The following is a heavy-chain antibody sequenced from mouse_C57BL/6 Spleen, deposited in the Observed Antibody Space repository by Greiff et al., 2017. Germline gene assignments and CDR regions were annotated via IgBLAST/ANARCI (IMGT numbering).Heavy chain of an antibody. Sequence: QVQLKQPGAELVRPGTSVKLSCKASGYTFTSYWMHWVKQRPGQGLEWIGVIDPSDSYTNYNQKFKGKATLTVDTSSSTAYMQLSSLTSEDSAVYYCARGTFWFAYWGQGTLVTVSA. CDR1: GYTFTSYW. CDR3: ARGTFWFAY. CDR2: IDPSDSYT. V-gene: IGHV1-59*01. D-gene: IGHD3-3*01. J-gene: IGHJ3*01.